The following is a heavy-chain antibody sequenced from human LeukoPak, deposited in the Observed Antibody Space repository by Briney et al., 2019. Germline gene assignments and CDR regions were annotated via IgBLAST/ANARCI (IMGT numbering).Heavy chain of an antibody. CDR2: FDGNGPNT. Sequence: GGSPRLSCAASGFTFSSFAMTWVRQAPGKGLEWVSGFDGNGPNTYYADSVKGRWTISRGNSRNTLYLEMNSLRPEDTAIYYCAKPRTTGLGWAQFDYWGQGSLDTVSS. V-gene: IGHV3-23*01. CDR1: GFTFSSFA. J-gene: IGHJ4*02. CDR3: AKPRTTGLGWAQFDY. D-gene: IGHD2-8*02.